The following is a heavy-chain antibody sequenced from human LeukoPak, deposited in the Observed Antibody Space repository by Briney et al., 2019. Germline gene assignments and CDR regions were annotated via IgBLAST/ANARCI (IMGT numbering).Heavy chain of an antibody. CDR1: EFIFSSYS. CDR2: ISSSGSYI. D-gene: IGHD4/OR15-4a*01. CDR3: ARDGLNMVHYFDY. Sequence: PGGSLRLSCAASEFIFSSYSMSWVRQAPGKGLEWVSSISSSGSYIYYSDSVKGRFTISRDNAKKSLSLQMNSLRAEDTAVYYCARDGLNMVHYFDYWGQGTLVTVSS. J-gene: IGHJ4*02. V-gene: IGHV3-21*01.